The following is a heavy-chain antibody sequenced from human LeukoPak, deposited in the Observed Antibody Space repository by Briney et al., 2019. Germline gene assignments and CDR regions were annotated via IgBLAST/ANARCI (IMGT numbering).Heavy chain of an antibody. CDR2: IIPILGIA. V-gene: IGHV1-69*04. Sequence: GASVTVSFKASGGTFSIYAIRWVRQAPGQGLEWVGRIIPILGIANYAQKFQGRVTITADKSTSTAYMELSSLRSEDTAVYYCARDVGGSSWDTEYFDYWGQGTLVTVSS. CDR3: ARDVGGSSWDTEYFDY. CDR1: GGTFSIYA. D-gene: IGHD6-13*01. J-gene: IGHJ4*02.